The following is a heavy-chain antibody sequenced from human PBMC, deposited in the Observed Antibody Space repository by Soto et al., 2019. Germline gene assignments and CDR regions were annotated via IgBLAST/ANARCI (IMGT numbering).Heavy chain of an antibody. Sequence: QVQLVQSGAEVKNPGASVKLSCKASGYTFTSFYIHWVRQAPGQGLEWMAIINPNGGSTNYAPNLQGRVTLTRDTSTNTAYIELSSLGSEVTAVYYCARGLTSGDYWGPRTLVTVSS. CDR1: GYTFTSFY. D-gene: IGHD7-27*01. J-gene: IGHJ4*02. V-gene: IGHV1-46*01. CDR2: INPNGGST. CDR3: ARGLTSGDY.